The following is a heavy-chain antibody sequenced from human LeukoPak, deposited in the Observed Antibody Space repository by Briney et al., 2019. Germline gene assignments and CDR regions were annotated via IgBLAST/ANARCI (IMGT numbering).Heavy chain of an antibody. CDR3: ARGARYCSSTSCWRYFDY. J-gene: IGHJ4*02. CDR1: GGSISSSSYY. V-gene: IGHV4-39*01. Sequence: LETLSLTCTVSGGSISSSSYYWGWIRQPPGKGLEWIGSIYYNGSTYYNPSLKSRVTISVDTSKNQFSLKLSSVTAADTAAYYCARGARYCSSTSCWRYFDYWGQGTLVTVSS. CDR2: IYYNGST. D-gene: IGHD2-2*01.